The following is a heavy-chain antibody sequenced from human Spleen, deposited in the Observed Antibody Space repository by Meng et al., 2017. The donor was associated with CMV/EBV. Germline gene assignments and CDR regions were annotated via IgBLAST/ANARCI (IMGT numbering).Heavy chain of an antibody. J-gene: IGHJ6*02. CDR3: ARELLMTTVTTYYYYYGMDV. CDR2: INWNGGST. V-gene: IGHV3-20*04. D-gene: IGHD4-17*01. Sequence: GGSLRLSCAASGFTFDDYGMSWVRQAPGKGLEWVSGINWNGGSTGYADSVKGRFTISRDNAKNSLYLQMNSLRAEDTAVYYCARELLMTTVTTYYYYYGMDVWGQGTTVTVSS. CDR1: GFTFDDYG.